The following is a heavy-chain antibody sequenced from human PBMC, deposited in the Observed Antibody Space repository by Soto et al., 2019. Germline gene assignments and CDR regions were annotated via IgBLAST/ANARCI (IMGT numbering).Heavy chain of an antibody. CDR2: IHPGDSDT. CDR3: ARTAARGSDCSSTSCYRDNWFDP. D-gene: IGHD2-2*02. Sequence: GESLKISCKGSGYSFTSYWIGWVRQMPGKGLEWMGIIHPGDSDTRYGPSFQGQVTISADKSISTAYLQWSSLKASDTAMYYCARTAARGSDCSSTSCYRDNWFDPWGQGTLVTVSS. V-gene: IGHV5-51*01. J-gene: IGHJ5*02. CDR1: GYSFTSYW.